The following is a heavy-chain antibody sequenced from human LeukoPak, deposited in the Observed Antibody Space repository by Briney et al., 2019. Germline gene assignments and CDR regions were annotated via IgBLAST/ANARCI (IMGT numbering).Heavy chain of an antibody. CDR1: GFIFSDYY. CDR3: AELGITMIGGV. D-gene: IGHD3-10*02. J-gene: IGHJ6*04. V-gene: IGHV3-11*04. CDR2: ISSSGSTM. Sequence: GGSLRLSCAASGFIFSDYYMSWIRQAPGKGLEGVSYISSSGSTMYYTDSVKGRFTISRDNAKNSLYLQMNSLRAEDTAVYYCAELGITMIGGVWGKGTTVTISS.